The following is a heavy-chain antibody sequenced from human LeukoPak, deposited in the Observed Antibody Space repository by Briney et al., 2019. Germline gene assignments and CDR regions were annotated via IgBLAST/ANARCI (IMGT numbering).Heavy chain of an antibody. Sequence: TLSLTCTVSGGSISSYYWSWIRQPPGKGLEWLALIYWDDDKEYSPSLKSRLTITKDTSKNQVILTMTNMDPVDTGTYFCAHRGGLSTWSLYGFDSWGQGTLVSVSS. V-gene: IGHV2-5*08. D-gene: IGHD6-13*01. CDR2: IYWDDDK. CDR3: AHRGGLSTWSLYGFDS. J-gene: IGHJ4*02. CDR1: GGSISSYYW.